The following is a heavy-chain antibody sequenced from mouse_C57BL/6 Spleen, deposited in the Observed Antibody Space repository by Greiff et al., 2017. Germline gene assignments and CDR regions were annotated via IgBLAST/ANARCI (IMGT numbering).Heavy chain of an antibody. D-gene: IGHD3-2*02. CDR2: IHPNSGST. J-gene: IGHJ3*01. CDR3: ARWSSSVPEAWFAY. Sequence: QVQLKQPGAELVKPGASVKLSCKASGYTFTSYWMHWVKQRPGQGLEWIGMIHPNSGSTNYNEKFKSKATLPVDKSSSTAYMQLSSLTSEDSAVYYCARWSSSVPEAWFAYWGQGTLVTVSA. V-gene: IGHV1-64*01. CDR1: GYTFTSYW.